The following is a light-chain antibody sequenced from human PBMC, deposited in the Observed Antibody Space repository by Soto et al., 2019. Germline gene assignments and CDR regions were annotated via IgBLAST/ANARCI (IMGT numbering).Light chain of an antibody. CDR1: QSVSSSY. CDR3: QQYGSSPRT. J-gene: IGKJ1*01. V-gene: IGKV3-20*01. CDR2: GAS. Sequence: ENVLTQSPGTLSLSPGERATLSCRASQSVSSSYLAWYQQKPGQAPRLLIYGASSRATGIPDWFSGSGSGTDFTLTISRLEPEDFAVYYCQQYGSSPRTFGQGTKVEIK.